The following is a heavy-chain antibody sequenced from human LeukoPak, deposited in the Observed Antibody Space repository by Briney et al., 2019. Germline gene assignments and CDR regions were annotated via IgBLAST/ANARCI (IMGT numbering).Heavy chain of an antibody. CDR2: ISAYNGNT. D-gene: IGHD6-19*01. J-gene: IGHJ4*02. CDR1: GYTFTSYG. V-gene: IGHV1-18*04. CDR3: ARDHRSGWDCFDY. Sequence: ASVKVSCKASGYTFTSYGISWVRQAPGHGLKCMGWISAYNGNTNYAKKHQRRVTMTTDTSTSTAYMELRSLRSDGSAVYYCARDHRSGWDCFDYWGQGTLVTVSS.